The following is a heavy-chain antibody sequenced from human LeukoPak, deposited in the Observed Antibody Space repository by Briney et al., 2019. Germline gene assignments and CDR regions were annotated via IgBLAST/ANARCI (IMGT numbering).Heavy chain of an antibody. CDR1: GFTFSGYS. CDR2: ISSSSSYI. CDR3: ARAVAGIDY. V-gene: IGHV3-21*04. J-gene: IGHJ4*02. D-gene: IGHD6-19*01. Sequence: TGGSLRLSCAASGFTFSGYSMNWVRRAPGKGLEWVSSISSSSSYIYYADSVKGRFTISRDNSKNTLYLQMNSLRAEDTAVYYCARAVAGIDYWGQGTLVTVSS.